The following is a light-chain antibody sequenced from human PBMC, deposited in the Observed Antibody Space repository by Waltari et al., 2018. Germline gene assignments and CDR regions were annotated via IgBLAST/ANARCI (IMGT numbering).Light chain of an antibody. J-gene: IGKJ5*01. CDR2: AAS. CDR1: QSISSY. V-gene: IGKV1-39*01. CDR3: QQSYSTASIT. Sequence: DIQMTQSPSSLSASVGDRVTITCRASQSISSYLNLYQQKPGKAPKLLIYAASSLQSGVPSRFSGSGSGTDFTLTISSLQPEDFATYYCQQSYSTASITFGQGTRLEIK.